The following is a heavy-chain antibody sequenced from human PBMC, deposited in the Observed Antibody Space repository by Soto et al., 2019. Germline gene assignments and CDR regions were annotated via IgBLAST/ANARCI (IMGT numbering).Heavy chain of an antibody. CDR3: ARENYGDGPAGY. CDR2: IIPILGIA. J-gene: IGHJ4*02. D-gene: IGHD3-10*01. Sequence: QVQLVQSGAEVKKPGSSVKVSCKASGGTFSSYTISWVRQAPGQGLEWMGRIIPILGIANYAQKFQGRVTITADKSTSTAYRALSSLRSEDTAVYYWARENYGDGPAGYWGQGTLVTVSS. CDR1: GGTFSSYT. V-gene: IGHV1-69*08.